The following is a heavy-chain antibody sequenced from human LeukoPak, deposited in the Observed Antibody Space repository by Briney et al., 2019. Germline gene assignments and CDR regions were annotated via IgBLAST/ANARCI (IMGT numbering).Heavy chain of an antibody. Sequence: PGGSLRLSCAASGFTFRDYYMSWIRQAPGKGLEWVANVKKDGSEKYYVDAVKGRFTISRDNAKTSLYLQMNSLRAEDTAVYYCARDLSGIAGYTYGRGIDYWGQGTLVTVSS. V-gene: IGHV3-7*01. J-gene: IGHJ4*02. CDR2: VKKDGSEK. D-gene: IGHD5-18*01. CDR1: GFTFRDYY. CDR3: ARDLSGIAGYTYGRGIDY.